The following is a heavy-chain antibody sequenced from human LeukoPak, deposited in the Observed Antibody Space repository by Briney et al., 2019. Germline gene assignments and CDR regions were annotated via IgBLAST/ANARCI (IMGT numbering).Heavy chain of an antibody. J-gene: IGHJ3*02. CDR1: GFTFSSYG. V-gene: IGHV3-30*02. CDR3: ARATNDAFDI. D-gene: IGHD1-1*01. Sequence: GGSLRLSCAASGFTFSSYGMHWVRQAPGKGLEWVAFIRYDGSNKYYADSEKGRFTISRDNSKNTLYLQMNSLRAEDTAVYYCARATNDAFDIWGQGTMVTVSS. CDR2: IRYDGSNK.